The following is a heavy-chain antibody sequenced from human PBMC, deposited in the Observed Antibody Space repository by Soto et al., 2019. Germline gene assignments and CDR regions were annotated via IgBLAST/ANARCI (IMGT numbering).Heavy chain of an antibody. Sequence: SETLSLTCSVSGASITGTSYWSWIRQPAGKGLEWIGRFSLSGTTNYNPSLRSRVTMSADVSKNQFSLRLTSVTAADTALYYCARGMTPPGAPAWYYFDSWGQGTLVTVSS. V-gene: IGHV4-4*07. CDR1: GASITGTSY. J-gene: IGHJ4*02. D-gene: IGHD2-8*02. CDR2: FSLSGTT. CDR3: ARGMTPPGAPAWYYFDS.